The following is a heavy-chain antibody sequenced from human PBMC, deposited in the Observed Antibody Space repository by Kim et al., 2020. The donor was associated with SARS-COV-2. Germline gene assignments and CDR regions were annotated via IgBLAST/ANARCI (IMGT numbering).Heavy chain of an antibody. CDR2: IYYSGST. CDR1: GGSVSSGSFY. Sequence: SETLSLTCTVSGGSVSSGSFYWSWIRQPPGKGLEWIGYIYYSGSTNYNPSLKSRVTISVDTSKNQFSLKLSSVTAADTAVYYWASNPRTLAGNSAWPEHFDYWGQGTLVTVSS. V-gene: IGHV4-61*01. J-gene: IGHJ4*02. CDR3: ASNPRTLAGNSAWPEHFDY. D-gene: IGHD6-19*01.